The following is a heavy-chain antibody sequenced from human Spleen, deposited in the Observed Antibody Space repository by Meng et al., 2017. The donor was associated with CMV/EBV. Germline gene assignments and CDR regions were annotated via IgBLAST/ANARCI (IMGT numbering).Heavy chain of an antibody. D-gene: IGHD3-22*01. J-gene: IGHJ4*02. CDR2: ISSSSSYI. Sequence: SGFPFSSYSMNWVRQAPGKGLEWVSSISSSSSYIYYADSVKGRFTISRDNAKNSLYLQMNSLRAEDTAVYYCARSHYYDSSGYQFDYWGQGTLVTVSS. V-gene: IGHV3-21*04. CDR1: GFPFSSYS. CDR3: ARSHYYDSSGYQFDY.